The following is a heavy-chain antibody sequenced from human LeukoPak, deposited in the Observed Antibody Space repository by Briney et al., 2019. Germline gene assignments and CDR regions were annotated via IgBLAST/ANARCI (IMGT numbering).Heavy chain of an antibody. CDR2: IYYSGST. Sequence: SETLSLTCTVYGGSISSSSYYWGWIRQPPGKGLEWIVSIYYSGSTYYNPSLKSRVTVSVETSKNQFSLKLRSVTAADTAVYYCASGYDSSAYQPFIDYWGQGTLVTVSS. D-gene: IGHD3-22*01. J-gene: IGHJ4*02. CDR3: ASGYDSSAYQPFIDY. CDR1: GGSISSSSYY. V-gene: IGHV4-39*01.